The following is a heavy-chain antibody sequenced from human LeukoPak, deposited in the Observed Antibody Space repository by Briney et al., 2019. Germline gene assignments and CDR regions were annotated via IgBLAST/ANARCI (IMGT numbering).Heavy chain of an antibody. Sequence: PSETLSLTCTVSGDSMTSMRRYSWSWIRQAPGKGLEWIGSISYGGSTNYNPSLKSRVAISVDTSQSQFSLKLMSVTAADTAVYSCARDWGIRTTEYNAFDMWGRGTMVTVSS. CDR2: ISYGGST. D-gene: IGHD2/OR15-2a*01. CDR3: ARDWGIRTTEYNAFDM. CDR1: GDSMTSMRRYS. V-gene: IGHV4-59*12. J-gene: IGHJ3*02.